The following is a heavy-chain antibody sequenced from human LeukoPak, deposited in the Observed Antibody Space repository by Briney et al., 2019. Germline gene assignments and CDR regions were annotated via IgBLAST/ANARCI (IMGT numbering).Heavy chain of an antibody. V-gene: IGHV4-4*07. CDR1: GGSISSYY. CDR2: IYTSGST. Sequence: SETLSLTCTVSGGSISSYYWSWIRQPPGKGLEWIGRIYTSGSTNYNPSLKSRVTMSVDTSKNQSSLKLSSVTAADTAVYYCARDWDWTYYYDSTRAFDIWGQGTMVTVSS. J-gene: IGHJ3*02. CDR3: ARDWDWTYYYDSTRAFDI. D-gene: IGHD3-22*01.